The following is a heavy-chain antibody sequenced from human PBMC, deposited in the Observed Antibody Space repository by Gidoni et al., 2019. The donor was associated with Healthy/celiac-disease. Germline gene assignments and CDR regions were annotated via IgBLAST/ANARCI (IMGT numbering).Heavy chain of an antibody. CDR3: ARRWIQLYRFDY. Sequence: QVQLQQWGAGLLKPSETLSLTCAVYGGSFSGYYWSWIRQPPGKGLEWIGEINHSGSTNYNPSLKSRVTISVDTSKNQFSLKLSSVTAADTAVYYCARRWIQLYRFDYWGQGTLVTVSS. J-gene: IGHJ4*02. V-gene: IGHV4-34*01. D-gene: IGHD5-18*01. CDR1: GGSFSGYY. CDR2: INHSGST.